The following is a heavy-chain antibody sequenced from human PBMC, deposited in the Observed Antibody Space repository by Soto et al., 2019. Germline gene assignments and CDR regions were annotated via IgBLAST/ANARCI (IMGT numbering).Heavy chain of an antibody. Sequence: SETLSLTCAVYGGSFSGYYWSWIRQPPGKGLEWIGEINHSGSTNYNPSLKSRVTISVDTSKNQFSLKLSSVTAADTAVYYCAREFTVDTAMDGVDVWGQGTTVNVSS. J-gene: IGHJ6*02. CDR2: INHSGST. D-gene: IGHD5-18*01. CDR3: AREFTVDTAMDGVDV. CDR1: GGSFSGYY. V-gene: IGHV4-34*01.